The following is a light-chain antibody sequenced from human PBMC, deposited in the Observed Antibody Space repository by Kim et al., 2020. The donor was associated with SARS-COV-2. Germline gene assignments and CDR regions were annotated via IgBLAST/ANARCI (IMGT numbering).Light chain of an antibody. CDR3: NSRYDGGNHWV. CDR2: PKN. V-gene: IGLV3-19*01. J-gene: IGLJ3*02. CDR1: SLRTYY. Sequence: SSELTQDPAVSVALGQTVRITCQGDSLRTYYASWYQQKPGQAPLLLIYPKNDRASGLPDRFSDSSSGNTASLTITGAQAVDEADYYCNSRYDGGNHWVFG.